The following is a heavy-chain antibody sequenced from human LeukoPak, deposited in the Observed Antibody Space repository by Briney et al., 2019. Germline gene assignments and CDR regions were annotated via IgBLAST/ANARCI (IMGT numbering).Heavy chain of an antibody. Sequence: SETLSLTCAVYGGSFSGYYWSWIRQPPGKGLEWIGEINHSGSTNYNPSLKSRVTISVDTSKNQFSLKLSSVTAADTAVYYCARGGGHQRFDYWGQGTLVTVSS. CDR2: INHSGST. CDR1: GGSFSGYY. V-gene: IGHV4-34*01. D-gene: IGHD2-2*01. J-gene: IGHJ4*02. CDR3: ARGGGHQRFDY.